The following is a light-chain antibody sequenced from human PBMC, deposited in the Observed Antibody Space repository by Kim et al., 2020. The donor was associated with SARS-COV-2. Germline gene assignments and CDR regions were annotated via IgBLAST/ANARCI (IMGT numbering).Light chain of an antibody. V-gene: IGLV4-69*01. CDR3: QTWGTNGV. Sequence: QLVLTQSPSASASLGASVKLTCTLSSGLSSYAIAWHQQQPEKGPRYLMKLNSDGSHSKGDGIPDRFSGSSSGAERYLTISSLQSEDEADYYCQTWGTNGVFGGGTQLTVL. CDR1: SGLSSYA. CDR2: LNSDGSH. J-gene: IGLJ3*02.